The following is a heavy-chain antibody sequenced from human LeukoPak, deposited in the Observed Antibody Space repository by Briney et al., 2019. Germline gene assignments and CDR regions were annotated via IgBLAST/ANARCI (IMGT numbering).Heavy chain of an antibody. CDR1: GFTVSSNY. CDR3: ARGGYSYGPYYFDY. J-gene: IGHJ4*02. V-gene: IGHV3-66*01. CDR2: IYSGGST. Sequence: PGESLRLSCAASGFTVSSNYMSWVRQAPGKGLERVSVIYSGGSTYYADSVKGRFTISRDNSKNTLYLQMNSLRAEDTAVYYCARGGYSYGPYYFDYWGQGTLATVSS. D-gene: IGHD5-18*01.